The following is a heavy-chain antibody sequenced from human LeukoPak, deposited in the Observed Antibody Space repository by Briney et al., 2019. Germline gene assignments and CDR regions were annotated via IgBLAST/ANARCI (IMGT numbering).Heavy chain of an antibody. D-gene: IGHD1-26*01. CDR2: IRGDGSNK. V-gene: IGHV3-30*02. J-gene: IGHJ4*02. Sequence: GGSLRLSCAVSGFMFREYGMHWVRQTPDKGLEWVAFIRGDGSNKLFAEPVEGRFTISRDNSKNTVSLQMSSLRVDDTAFYYCARRSVAGATTGYYYHSWGQGTLVTVSS. CDR1: GFMFREYG. CDR3: ARRSVAGATTGYYYHS.